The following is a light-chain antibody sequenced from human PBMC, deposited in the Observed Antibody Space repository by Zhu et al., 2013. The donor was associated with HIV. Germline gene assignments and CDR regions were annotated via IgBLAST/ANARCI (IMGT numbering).Light chain of an antibody. J-gene: IGKJ4*01. Sequence: EIVLTQSPAILSLSPGERATLSCGASQNVTSRYLAWYQQRPGLAPRLLIYDASSRATGIPDRFRGSGSGTDFTLTISRLDPDDFAVYHCQQYARSPFTFGGGTKVEMK. CDR2: DAS. CDR1: QNVTSRY. V-gene: IGKV3D-20*01. CDR3: QQYARSPFT.